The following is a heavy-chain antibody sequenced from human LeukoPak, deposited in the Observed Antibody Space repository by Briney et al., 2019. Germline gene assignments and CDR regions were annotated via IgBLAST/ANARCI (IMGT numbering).Heavy chain of an antibody. CDR2: ISGSGGST. CDR1: GFTFSTYG. J-gene: IGHJ4*02. CDR3: ARDQYSSGWYGY. Sequence: GGTLRLSCEASGFTFSTYGMSWVRQAPGKGLEWVSAISGSGGSTYYADSVKGRFTISRDNSKNTLYLQMNSLRAEDTAVYYCARDQYSSGWYGYWGQGTLVTVSS. V-gene: IGHV3-23*01. D-gene: IGHD6-19*01.